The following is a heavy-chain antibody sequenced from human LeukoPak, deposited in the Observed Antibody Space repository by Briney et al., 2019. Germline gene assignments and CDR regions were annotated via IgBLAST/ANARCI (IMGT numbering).Heavy chain of an antibody. Sequence: SETLSLTCTVSGGSISCGDYYWSWIRQPPGKGLEWIGYIYYSGSTYYNPSLKSRVTISVDTSKNQFSLKLSSVTAADTAVYYCARVGIAAAGTRPDAFDIWGQGAMVTVSS. CDR2: IYYSGST. V-gene: IGHV4-30-4*01. D-gene: IGHD6-13*01. CDR1: GGSISCGDYY. CDR3: ARVGIAAAGTRPDAFDI. J-gene: IGHJ3*02.